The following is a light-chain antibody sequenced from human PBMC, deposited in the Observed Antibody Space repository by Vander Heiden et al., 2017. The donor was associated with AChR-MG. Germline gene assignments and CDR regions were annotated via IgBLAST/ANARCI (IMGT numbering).Light chain of an antibody. CDR3: QRRSNWPRT. J-gene: IGKJ1*01. CDR2: DAS. V-gene: IGKV3-11*01. Sequence: DIVSTQSPATLSLSPGERATLSGRASQTVSSYLAWYQQKPGQAPRLLIYDASNRATGIPARFSGSGSGTDFTLTISSREPEDYAVYNCQRRSNWPRTFGQGTKVEIK. CDR1: QTVSSY.